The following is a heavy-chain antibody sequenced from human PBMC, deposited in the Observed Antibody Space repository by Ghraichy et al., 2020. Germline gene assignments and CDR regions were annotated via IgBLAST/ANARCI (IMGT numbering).Heavy chain of an antibody. V-gene: IGHV3-53*01. D-gene: IGHD3-10*01. CDR1: GFTVNSNY. Sequence: GESLNISCAASGFTVNSNYMSWVRQAPGKGLEWVSLIYTGGNTCYTDSVKGRFTISRDDSKNTPYLQMNSLRAEDTAVYYCVTGVGVWAFGYWGQGTLVTVSS. CDR3: VTGVGVWAFGY. CDR2: IYTGGNT. J-gene: IGHJ4*02.